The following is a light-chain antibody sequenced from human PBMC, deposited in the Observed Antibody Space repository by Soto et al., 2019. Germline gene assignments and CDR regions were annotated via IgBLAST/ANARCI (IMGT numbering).Light chain of an antibody. J-gene: IGKJ1*01. V-gene: IGKV3-15*01. CDR2: GAS. CDR1: QSVGTN. Sequence: IVMTQSPAILSVSPGETATLSCRASQSVGTNLAWFQHKPGQAPRLLIYGASTRASGIPASFSGSGSGTDFTLTISSLQSTDFGVYYCQQYIGWPRTFGQGTKVDIK. CDR3: QQYIGWPRT.